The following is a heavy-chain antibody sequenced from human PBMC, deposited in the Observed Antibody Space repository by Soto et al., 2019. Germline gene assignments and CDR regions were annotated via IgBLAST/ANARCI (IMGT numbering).Heavy chain of an antibody. CDR1: GGTFSSYA. Sequence: SVKVSCKASGGTFSSYAISWVRQAPGQGLEWMGGIIPIFGTANYAQKFQGRVTITADESTSTAYMELSSLRSEDTAVYYCARGWYSGYDFSFPYYFDYWGQGTLVTVSS. CDR2: IIPIFGTA. CDR3: ARGWYSGYDFSFPYYFDY. V-gene: IGHV1-69*13. J-gene: IGHJ4*02. D-gene: IGHD5-12*01.